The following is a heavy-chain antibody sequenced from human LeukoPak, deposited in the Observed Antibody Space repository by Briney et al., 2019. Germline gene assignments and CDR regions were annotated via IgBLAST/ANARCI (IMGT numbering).Heavy chain of an antibody. D-gene: IGHD2-2*01. Sequence: ASVKVSCKASGYTFTSYGISWVRQAPGQGLEWMGWISAYNGNTSYAQKLQGRVTMTTDTSTSTAYMELRSLRSDDTAVYYCARGIVVVPAAYYYYYYMDVWGKGTTVTVSS. CDR3: ARGIVVVPAAYYYYYYMDV. V-gene: IGHV1-18*01. CDR2: ISAYNGNT. J-gene: IGHJ6*03. CDR1: GYTFTSYG.